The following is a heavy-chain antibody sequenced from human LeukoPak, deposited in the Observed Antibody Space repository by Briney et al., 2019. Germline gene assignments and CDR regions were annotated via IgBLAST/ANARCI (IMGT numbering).Heavy chain of an antibody. J-gene: IGHJ4*02. D-gene: IGHD1-14*01. V-gene: IGHV3-11*04. Sequence: GGSLRLSCAASGFTFSDYYMSWIRQAPGKGLEWVSYISSSGSTIYYADSVKGRFTISRDNAKNSLYLQMNSLRVEDTAVYYCARDSFETDIDYWGQGTLVTVSS. CDR2: ISSSGSTI. CDR1: GFTFSDYY. CDR3: ARDSFETDIDY.